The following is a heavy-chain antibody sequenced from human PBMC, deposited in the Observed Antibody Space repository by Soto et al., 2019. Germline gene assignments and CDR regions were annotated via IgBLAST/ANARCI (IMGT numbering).Heavy chain of an antibody. CDR2: ISYDGSNK. CDR1: GFTFSSYA. Sequence: QVQLVESGGGVVQPGRSLRLSCAASGFTFSSYAMHWVRQVPGKGLEWVAVISYDGSNKYYADSVKGLFTISRDNSKNTLYLQMNSLRAEDTAVYYCARDVRDGYNYSWYFDLWGRGTLVTVSS. V-gene: IGHV3-30-3*01. D-gene: IGHD5-12*01. J-gene: IGHJ2*01. CDR3: ARDVRDGYNYSWYFDL.